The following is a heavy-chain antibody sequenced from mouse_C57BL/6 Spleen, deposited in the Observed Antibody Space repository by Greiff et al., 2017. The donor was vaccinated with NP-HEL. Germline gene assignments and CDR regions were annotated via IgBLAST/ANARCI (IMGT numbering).Heavy chain of an antibody. CDR1: GYTFTSYW. CDR2: IHPSDSDT. V-gene: IGHV1-74*01. D-gene: IGHD2-4*01. CDR3: AIGVYYDYDWFAY. J-gene: IGHJ3*01. Sequence: VQLQQPGAELVKPGASVKVSCKASGYTFTSYWMHWVKQRPGQGLEWIGRIHPSDSDTNYNQKFKGKATLTVDKSSSTAYMQLSSLTSEDSAVYYCAIGVYYDYDWFAYWGQGTLVTVSA.